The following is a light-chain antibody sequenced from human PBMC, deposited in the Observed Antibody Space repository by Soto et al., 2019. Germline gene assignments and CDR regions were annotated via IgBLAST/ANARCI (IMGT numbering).Light chain of an antibody. V-gene: IGLV2-14*01. CDR2: EVS. CDR3: SSYTSSSTLGHVV. CDR1: SSDVGGYNY. J-gene: IGLJ2*01. Sequence: QSALTQPASVSGSPGQSITISCTGTSSDVGGYNYVSWYQQHPGKAPKLMIYEVSNRPSGVSNRFSGSKSGNTASLTISGLQAEDEADYYCSSYTSSSTLGHVVFGGGTKRTV.